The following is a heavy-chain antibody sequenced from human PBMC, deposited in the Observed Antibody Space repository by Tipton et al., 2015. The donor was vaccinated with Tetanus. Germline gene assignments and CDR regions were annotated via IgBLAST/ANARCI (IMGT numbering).Heavy chain of an antibody. J-gene: IGHJ4*02. V-gene: IGHV4-59*01. Sequence: TLTLTCTVSGVSISGYYWSWIRQPAGKGLEWIAYIFYSGRTQYNPSLKSRVTISVDTSKNQYSLQLSSVTAADTAVYYCARTTRRGLHPDDWGQATLVTVSS. D-gene: IGHD1-26*01. CDR2: IFYSGRT. CDR3: ARTTRRGLHPDD. CDR1: GVSISGYY.